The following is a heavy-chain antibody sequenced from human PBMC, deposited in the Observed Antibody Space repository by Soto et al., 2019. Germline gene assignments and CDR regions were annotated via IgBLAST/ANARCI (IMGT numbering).Heavy chain of an antibody. Sequence: SDTLSLTCAVYDGSFNGYYWTWIRQPPGKGLEWIGEITDSGSTNYNPSLKSRVTISEDTSKKQFSLKLMYVTDADTAVYYCARGSQVAGTEFYFYGMDVWGQGITVTVSS. D-gene: IGHD6-19*01. J-gene: IGHJ6*02. CDR3: ARGSQVAGTEFYFYGMDV. CDR2: ITDSGST. V-gene: IGHV4-34*01. CDR1: DGSFNGYY.